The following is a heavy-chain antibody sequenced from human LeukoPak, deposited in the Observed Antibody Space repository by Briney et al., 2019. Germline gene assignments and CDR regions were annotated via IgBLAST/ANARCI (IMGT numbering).Heavy chain of an antibody. V-gene: IGHV3-73*01. CDR2: TRSKANSYAT. J-gene: IGHJ6*02. CDR1: GFTFSGSA. D-gene: IGHD6-19*01. CDR3: TSKGIAVAGTLSYYYGMDV. Sequence: GGSLRLSCAASGFTFSGSAMHWVRQASGKGLEWVGRTRSKANSYATAYAASVKGRFTISRDDSKNTAYLQMNSLKTEDTAVYYCTSKGIAVAGTLSYYYGMDVWGQGTTVTVSS.